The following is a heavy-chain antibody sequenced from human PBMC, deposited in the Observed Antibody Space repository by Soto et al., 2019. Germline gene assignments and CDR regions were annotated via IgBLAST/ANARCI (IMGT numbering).Heavy chain of an antibody. CDR3: ARVPTP. CDR2: IYHSGST. V-gene: IGHV4-30-2*01. CDR1: GFSISSGGYS. Sequence: SETLSLTCAVSGFSISSGGYSWSWIRQPPGKGLEWIGYIYHSGSTYYNPSLKSRVTISVDRSKNQFSLKLNSMTAADTAVYYCARVPTPWGQGTLVTVSS. J-gene: IGHJ5*02.